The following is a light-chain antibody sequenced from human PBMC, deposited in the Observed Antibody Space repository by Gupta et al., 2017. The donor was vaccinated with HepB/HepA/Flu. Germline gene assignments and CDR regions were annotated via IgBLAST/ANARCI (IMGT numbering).Light chain of an antibody. CDR3: QQHSSSPLT. CDR1: ESVSSAY. Sequence: EIVLTQSPGTLALSPGERATLSCRASESVSSAYLAWYQQIPGQAPRLLIYGASSRATGIPDRFSGSGSGTDFTLTISRLEPEDFAVYFCQQHSSSPLTFGGWTKVDIK. V-gene: IGKV3-20*01. CDR2: GAS. J-gene: IGKJ4*01.